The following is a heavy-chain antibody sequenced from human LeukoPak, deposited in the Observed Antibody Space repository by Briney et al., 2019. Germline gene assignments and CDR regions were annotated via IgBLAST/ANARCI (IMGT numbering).Heavy chain of an antibody. V-gene: IGHV4-39*07. CDR1: GGSISSSSYY. CDR3: ARGIGLT. J-gene: IGHJ5*02. Sequence: SETLSLTCTVSGGSISSSSYYWGWIRQPPGKGLEWIGSIYYSGSTYYNPSLKSRVTMSVDTSKNQFSLKLSSVTAADTAVYYCARGIGLTWGQGTLVTVSS. D-gene: IGHD2-21*01. CDR2: IYYSGST.